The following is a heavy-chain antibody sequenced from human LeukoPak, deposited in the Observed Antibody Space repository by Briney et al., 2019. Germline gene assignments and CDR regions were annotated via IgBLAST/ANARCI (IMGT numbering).Heavy chain of an antibody. CDR1: GYTFTSYG. CDR3: ARDDSSGRNFDY. V-gene: IGHV1-18*01. J-gene: IGHJ4*02. Sequence: ASVKVSCKASGYTFTSYGISWVPQAPGQGLGWMGWISAYNGNTNYAQKLQGRVTMTTDTSASTAYMELRSLRSDDTAVYYCARDDSSGRNFDYWGQGTLVTVSS. D-gene: IGHD3-22*01. CDR2: ISAYNGNT.